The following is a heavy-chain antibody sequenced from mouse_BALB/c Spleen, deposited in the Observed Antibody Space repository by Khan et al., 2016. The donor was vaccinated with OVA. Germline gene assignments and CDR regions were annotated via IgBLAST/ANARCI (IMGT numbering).Heavy chain of an antibody. Sequence: QVQLKQSGAELAKPGASVKMSCKASGYTFTTYWMHWVKQRPGQGLEWIGYIDPSTGYTEYNQKFKDKATLTIDNSSSTAYMQLSSLTSEDSSVYYCARRGRYCIFAYGGQGTLVTVSA. CDR2: IDPSTGYT. J-gene: IGHJ3*01. CDR3: ARRGRYCIFAY. V-gene: IGHV1-7*01. CDR1: GYTFTTYW.